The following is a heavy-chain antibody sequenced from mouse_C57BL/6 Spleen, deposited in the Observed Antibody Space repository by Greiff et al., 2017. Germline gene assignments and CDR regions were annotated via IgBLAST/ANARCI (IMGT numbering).Heavy chain of an antibody. CDR1: GYAFSSYW. J-gene: IGHJ2*01. CDR2: IYPGDGDT. V-gene: IGHV1-80*01. D-gene: IGHD1-1*01. Sequence: VQLQQSGAELVKPGASVKISCKASGYAFSSYWMNWVKQRPGKGLEWIGQIYPGDGDTNYNGKFKGKATLTADKSSSTAYMQLSSLTSEDSAVYFCARSGTTVVAGDYFDYWGQGTTLTVSS. CDR3: ARSGTTVVAGDYFDY.